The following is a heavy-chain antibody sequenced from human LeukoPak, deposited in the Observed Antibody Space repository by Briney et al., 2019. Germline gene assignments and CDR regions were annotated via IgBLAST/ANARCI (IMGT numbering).Heavy chain of an antibody. J-gene: IGHJ5*02. Sequence: GGSLRLSCAASGFTFSSYEMNWVRQAPGKGLEWVSYISSSGSTIYYADSVKGRFTISRDNAKNSLYLQMNSLRAEDTAVYYCARDLSVLMVYGNWFHPWGQGTLVTVSS. CDR2: ISSSGSTI. CDR1: GFTFSSYE. V-gene: IGHV3-48*03. CDR3: ARDLSVLMVYGNWFHP. D-gene: IGHD2-8*01.